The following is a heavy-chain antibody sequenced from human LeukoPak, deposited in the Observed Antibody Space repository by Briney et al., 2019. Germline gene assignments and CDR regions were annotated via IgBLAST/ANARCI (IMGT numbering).Heavy chain of an antibody. J-gene: IGHJ5*02. V-gene: IGHV3-21*01. CDR2: ISSSSSYI. CDR3: ARDPPITMRVVASDWFDP. CDR1: GFTFSTYS. D-gene: IGHD3-22*01. Sequence: GGSLRLSCAASGFTFSTYSMNWVRQAPGKGLEWVSSISSSSSYIYYADSVKGRFTISRDNAKNSLYLQMNSLRAEDTAVYYYARDPPITMRVVASDWFDPWGQGTLVTVSS.